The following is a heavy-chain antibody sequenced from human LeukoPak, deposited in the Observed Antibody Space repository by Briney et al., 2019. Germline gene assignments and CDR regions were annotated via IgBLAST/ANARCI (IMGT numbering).Heavy chain of an antibody. CDR2: IYYSGST. Sequence: SETLSLTCTVSGGAISSSHYYWGWIRQPPGKGLEWIGSIYYSGSTSYNSSLKSRVTISVDTSKNQFSLKLSSVTAADTAVYYCANLPARGTYYYDSSGYYRPGVHWGQGTLVTVSS. CDR3: ANLPARGTYYYDSSGYYRPGVH. CDR1: GGAISSSHYY. V-gene: IGHV4-39*07. D-gene: IGHD3-22*01. J-gene: IGHJ4*02.